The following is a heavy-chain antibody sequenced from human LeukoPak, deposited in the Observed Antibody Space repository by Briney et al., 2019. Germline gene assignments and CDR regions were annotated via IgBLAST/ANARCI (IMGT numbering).Heavy chain of an antibody. CDR2: IYSGGST. Sequence: GGSLRLSCAASGFTVSSNYMSWVRQAPGKGLEWVSVIYSGGSTYYADSVKGRFTISRDNSKNTLYLLMSSLRTADTAVYYCARDVGDEGNYWGQGTLVTVSS. J-gene: IGHJ4*02. D-gene: IGHD3-16*01. V-gene: IGHV3-53*01. CDR1: GFTVSSNY. CDR3: ARDVGDEGNY.